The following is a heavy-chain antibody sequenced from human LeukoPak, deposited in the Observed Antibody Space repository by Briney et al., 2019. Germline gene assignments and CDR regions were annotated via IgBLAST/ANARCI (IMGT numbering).Heavy chain of an antibody. Sequence: KPGGSLRLSCAASGFTFSSYWMHWVRQAPGKGLEWVSSITGSSYDIYYADSVRGRFTISRDNAKNSLFLQMNSLRAEDTALYYCTRDADPIELKDYWGQGTLVTVSS. J-gene: IGHJ4*02. D-gene: IGHD3-10*01. CDR2: ITGSSYDI. CDR3: TRDADPIELKDY. CDR1: GFTFSSYW. V-gene: IGHV3-21*06.